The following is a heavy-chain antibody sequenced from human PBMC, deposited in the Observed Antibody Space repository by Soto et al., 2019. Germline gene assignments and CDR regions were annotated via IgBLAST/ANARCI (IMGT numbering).Heavy chain of an antibody. CDR1: GFTFTSSA. D-gene: IGHD3-10*01. Sequence: QMQLVQSGPEVKKPGTSVKVSCKASGFTFTSSAVQWVRQARGQRLEWIGWIVVGSGNTNYAQKFQERVTITRDMXXSXAXXELSSLRSEDTAVYYCAAEDLYYYGSGSLYYGMDVWGQGTTVTVSS. V-gene: IGHV1-58*01. J-gene: IGHJ6*02. CDR3: AAEDLYYYGSGSLYYGMDV. CDR2: IVVGSGNT.